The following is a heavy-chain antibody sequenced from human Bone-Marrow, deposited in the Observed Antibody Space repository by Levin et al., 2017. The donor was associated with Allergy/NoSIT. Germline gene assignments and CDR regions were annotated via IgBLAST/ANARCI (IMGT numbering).Heavy chain of an antibody. D-gene: IGHD3-22*01. CDR2: ISYDGSNK. CDR3: VRDWSSSGIGFDY. CDR1: GFTFSGHA. Sequence: GGSLRLSCAASGFTFSGHAMHWVRQAPGKGLEWVAFISYDGSNKYYADSVKGRFTISRDNSKNFLYLEVSSLRPEDTSVYHCVRDWSSSGIGFDYWGQGTLVTVSS. J-gene: IGHJ4*02. V-gene: IGHV3-30*04.